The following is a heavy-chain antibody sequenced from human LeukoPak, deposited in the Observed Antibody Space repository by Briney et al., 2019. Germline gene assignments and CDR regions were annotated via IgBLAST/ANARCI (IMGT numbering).Heavy chain of an antibody. D-gene: IGHD6-19*01. CDR3: ARALMEQWLPRLDY. CDR2: ISSSGSTI. CDR1: GFTFSDYY. J-gene: IGHJ4*02. Sequence: GGSLRLSCAASGFTFSDYYMSWIRQAPGKGLEWVSYISSSGSTIYYADSVKGRFTISRDNAKNSLYLQMNSLRAEDTAVYYCARALMEQWLPRLDYWGQGTLVTVSS. V-gene: IGHV3-11*01.